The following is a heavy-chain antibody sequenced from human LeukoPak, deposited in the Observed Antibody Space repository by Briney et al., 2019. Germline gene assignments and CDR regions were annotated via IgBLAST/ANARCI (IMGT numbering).Heavy chain of an antibody. CDR1: GFALSSYW. V-gene: IGHV3-7*03. J-gene: IGHJ3*02. CDR3: ARDTADHAFDI. CDR2: IKQDGSER. Sequence: GGSLRLSCAASGFALSSYWMSWVRQAPGKGLEWVANIKQDGSERYYVDSVKGRFTISRDNAKNSLYLQMNSLRAEDTAVYYCARDTADHAFDIWGQGTMVTVSS. D-gene: IGHD4-17*01.